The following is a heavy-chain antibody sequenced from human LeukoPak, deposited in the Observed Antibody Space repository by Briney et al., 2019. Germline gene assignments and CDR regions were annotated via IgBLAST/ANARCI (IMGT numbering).Heavy chain of an antibody. D-gene: IGHD2-2*03. CDR1: GGTFSSYA. Sequence: ASVKVSCKASGGTFSSYAISWVRQAPGQGLEWMGIINPSGGSTSYAQKIQGRVTMTRDMSTSTVYMELSSLRSEDTAVYYCARDGYCSSTSCYQLDYWGQGTLVTVSS. V-gene: IGHV1-46*01. J-gene: IGHJ4*02. CDR2: INPSGGST. CDR3: ARDGYCSSTSCYQLDY.